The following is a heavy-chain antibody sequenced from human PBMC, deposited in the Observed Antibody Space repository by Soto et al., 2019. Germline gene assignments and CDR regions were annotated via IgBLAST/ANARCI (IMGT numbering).Heavy chain of an antibody. D-gene: IGHD1-26*01. V-gene: IGHV3-30*18. CDR1: GFTFSGYG. Sequence: GGSQRLSCEASGFTFSGYGMHWVRQAPGKGLEWVAVISYYGTNEYYEDSVKGRFTISRDNSKNTLYLQMNSLRIEDTAVYFCAKDDPSGRYSRDYWGQGSQCTVSS. CDR3: AKDDPSGRYSRDY. J-gene: IGHJ4*02. CDR2: ISYYGTNE.